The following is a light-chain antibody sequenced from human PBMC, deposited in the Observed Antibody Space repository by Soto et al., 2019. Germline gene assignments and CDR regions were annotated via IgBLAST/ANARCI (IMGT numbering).Light chain of an antibody. J-gene: IGKJ1*01. CDR3: QKYNIAPWT. CDR1: QGISNS. CDR2: AAS. Sequence: DFRMTQSPSSLSASVGDRVTITCRASQGISNSLAWYQQKPGRVPKLLIYAASTLQSGVPSRFSGSGSGTDFTLTISSLQPEDVATYYCQKYNIAPWTFGQGTKVEAK. V-gene: IGKV1-27*01.